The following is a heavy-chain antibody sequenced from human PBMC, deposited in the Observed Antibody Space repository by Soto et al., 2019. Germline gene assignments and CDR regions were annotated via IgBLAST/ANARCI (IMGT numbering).Heavy chain of an antibody. CDR3: ARDVDIVLVPAAMGYFDY. CDR1: GRSFSNPYYY. V-gene: IGHV4-34*01. Sequence: SETLSLTCAVYGRSFSNPYYYWCWIRQPPGKGLEWIGEVDHSGSTNYTPSLKSRVTISVDTSKNQFSLKLSSVTAADTAVYYCARDVDIVLVPAAMGYFDYWGQGTLVTVSS. J-gene: IGHJ4*02. D-gene: IGHD2-2*01. CDR2: VDHSGST.